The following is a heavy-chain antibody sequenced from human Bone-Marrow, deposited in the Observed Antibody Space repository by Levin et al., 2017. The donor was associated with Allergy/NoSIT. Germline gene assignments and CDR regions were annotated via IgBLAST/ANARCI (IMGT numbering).Heavy chain of an antibody. V-gene: IGHV3-23*01. J-gene: IGHJ4*02. D-gene: IGHD3-10*01. CDR3: TKDDLFARGATYRYSGFDS. CDR2: IVDSGAST. CDR1: GFTFSSYA. Sequence: LSLTCAASGFTFSSYALSWVRQAPGKGLEWVSGIVDSGASTYYADSVKGRFTISRDNSKNTLYLQMNRLRAEDTAMYYCTKDDLFARGATYRYSGFDSWGQGTLVTVSS.